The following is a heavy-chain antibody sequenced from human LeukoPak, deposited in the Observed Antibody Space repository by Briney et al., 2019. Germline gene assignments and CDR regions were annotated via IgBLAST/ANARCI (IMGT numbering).Heavy chain of an antibody. CDR2: ISGGGNT. CDR3: GRDGWEIRLATGY. Sequence: GGSLRLSCTVSGFTLSSYEMTWFRQAPGKGLEWVSGISGGGNTFYSDAVKGRFTISRDNSKNTLFLEMNSLRAEDTAVYYCGRDGWEIRLATGYWGQGTLVTVSS. D-gene: IGHD1-26*01. J-gene: IGHJ4*02. CDR1: GFTLSSYE. V-gene: IGHV3-23*01.